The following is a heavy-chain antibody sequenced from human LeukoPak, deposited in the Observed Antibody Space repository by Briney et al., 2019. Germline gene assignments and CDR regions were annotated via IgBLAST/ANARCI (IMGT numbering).Heavy chain of an antibody. V-gene: IGHV3-7*05. CDR3: AREYYNYFDY. Sequence: GESLTLTCAAAASDFSFSESCMIWVRPTPGKGLDWVANIKHDGSATFYVDSVRGRFTISRDNAKNSLYLQMNSLRVEDTAVYYCAREYYNYFDYWGQGTKVTVSS. CDR1: DFSFSESC. CDR2: IKHDGSAT. D-gene: IGHD3-10*01. J-gene: IGHJ4*02.